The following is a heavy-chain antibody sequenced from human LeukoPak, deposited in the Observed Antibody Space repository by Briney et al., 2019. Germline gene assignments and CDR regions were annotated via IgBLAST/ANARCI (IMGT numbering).Heavy chain of an antibody. D-gene: IGHD6-6*01. V-gene: IGHV1-69*05. J-gene: IGHJ4*02. CDR3: AREEGGSSSPDF. CDR2: IIPIFGTA. CDR1: GGTFSSYA. Sequence: SVKVSCKASGGTFSSYAISWVRQAPGQGLEWMGGIIPIFGTANYAQKFQGRVTITTDESTSTAYMELSSLRSEDTAVYYCAREEGGSSSPDFWGQGTLVTVSS.